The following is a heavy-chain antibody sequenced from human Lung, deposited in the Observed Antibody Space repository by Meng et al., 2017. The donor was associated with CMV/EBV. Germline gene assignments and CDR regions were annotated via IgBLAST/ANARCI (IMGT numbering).Heavy chain of an antibody. CDR3: ARSHSSGWPFDY. D-gene: IGHD6-19*01. CDR1: GGSISSSSYY. V-gene: IGHV4-39*07. CDR2: IYYSGST. J-gene: IGHJ4*02. Sequence: SXTXSLXCTVSGGSISSSSYYWGWIRQPPGKGLEWIGSIYYSGSTYYNPSLKSRVTISVDTSKNQFSLKLSSVTAADTAVYYCARSHSSGWPFDYWGQGTXVTGSS.